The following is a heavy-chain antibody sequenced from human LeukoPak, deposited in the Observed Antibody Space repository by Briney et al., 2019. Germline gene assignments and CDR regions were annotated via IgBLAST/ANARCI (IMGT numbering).Heavy chain of an antibody. CDR1: RFTFSNFN. D-gene: IGHD2-2*01. CDR3: ARGDYCSSTSCSPPDY. Sequence: GGSLRLSCTASRFTFSNFNMHWVRQAPGKGLQFVSGITSDGSSIDYADSVRGRFTISRDNSKSTLYLRMSSLRVEDTAVYYCARGDYCSSTSCSPPDYWGQGTLVIVSS. V-gene: IGHV3-64D*06. J-gene: IGHJ4*02. CDR2: ITSDGSSI.